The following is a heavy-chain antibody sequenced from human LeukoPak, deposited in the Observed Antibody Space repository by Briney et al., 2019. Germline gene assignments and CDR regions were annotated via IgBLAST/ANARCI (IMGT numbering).Heavy chain of an antibody. V-gene: IGHV6-1*01. CDR2: TYYRSKWYN. CDR1: GDGVSSNSAA. D-gene: IGHD6-13*01. J-gene: IGHJ5*02. CDR3: ARDPIAAAARYNWFDP. Sequence: SQTLSLTCAISGDGVSSNSAAWNWIRQSPSRGLEWLGRTYYRSKWYNDYAVSVKSRITINPDTSKNQFSLQLNSVTPEDTAVYYCARDPIAAAARYNWFDPWGQGTLVTVSS.